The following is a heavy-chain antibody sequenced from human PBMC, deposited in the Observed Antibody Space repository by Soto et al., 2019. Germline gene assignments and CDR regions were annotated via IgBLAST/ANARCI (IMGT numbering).Heavy chain of an antibody. Sequence: QVQLVQSGPEVKKPGASVKVSCKASGYTFLKYGINWVRQAPGQGLEWMGGIQTDTGHPNVAQKFQDRVTMTTDTSTGKAYQEMRSLRSGDKATYYCAKDAGYGYRFDHWGQGTLVTVSS. J-gene: IGHJ4*02. CDR2: IQTDTGHP. CDR3: AKDAGYGYRFDH. V-gene: IGHV1-18*01. CDR1: GYTFLKYG. D-gene: IGHD3-16*01.